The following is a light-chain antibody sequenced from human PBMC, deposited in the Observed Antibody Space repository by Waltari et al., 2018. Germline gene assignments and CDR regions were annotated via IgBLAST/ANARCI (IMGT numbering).Light chain of an antibody. J-gene: IGLJ1*01. Sequence: QSALTQPASVSGSPGQSITISCAGTSSDVGAYNDVAWYKQHSGKAPKLIISDVNNRPSGFSNRFSGSKSGNTASLIISGLQADDEADYYGSSYTTTSTYVFGTGTTVSVL. CDR1: SSDVGAYND. CDR3: SSYTTTSTYV. CDR2: DVN. V-gene: IGLV2-14*03.